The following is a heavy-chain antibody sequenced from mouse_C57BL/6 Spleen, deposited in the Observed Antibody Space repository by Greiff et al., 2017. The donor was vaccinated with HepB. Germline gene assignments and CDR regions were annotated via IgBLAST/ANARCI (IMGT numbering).Heavy chain of an antibody. J-gene: IGHJ2*01. CDR1: GYAFSSYW. CDR3: ARRRGGGGYFDY. Sequence: VQLQQSGAELVKPGASVKISCKASGYAFSSYWMNWVKQRPGKGLEWIGQIYPGDGDTNYNGKFKGKATLTADKSSSTAYMQLSSLTSEDSAVYFCARRRGGGGYFDYWGQGTTLTVSS. CDR2: IYPGDGDT. D-gene: IGHD1-1*02. V-gene: IGHV1-80*01.